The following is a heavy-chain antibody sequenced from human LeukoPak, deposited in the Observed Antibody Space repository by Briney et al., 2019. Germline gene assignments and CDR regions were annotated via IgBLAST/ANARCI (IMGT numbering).Heavy chain of an antibody. V-gene: IGHV3-21*04. Sequence: RPGGSLRLSCAASGFTFDDYGMSWIRQAPGKGLEWVSSISSSSTYIYYADSVKGRFTISRDNAKNSLYLQMNSLRAEDTAVYYCATAPPYYYDSSGYPDYWGQGTLVTVSS. CDR3: ATAPPYYYDSSGYPDY. J-gene: IGHJ4*02. CDR1: GFTFDDYG. D-gene: IGHD3-22*01. CDR2: ISSSSTYI.